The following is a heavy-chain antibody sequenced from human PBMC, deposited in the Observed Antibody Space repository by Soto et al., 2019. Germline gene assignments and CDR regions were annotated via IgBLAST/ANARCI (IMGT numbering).Heavy chain of an antibody. CDR1: GFSLTTPGVG. Sequence: QITLMESGPTLVKPTQTLTLTCTFSGFSLTTPGVGVGWIRQPPGKALQCLGIIYWDDDERYNPSLKTRVTITKDTFTNEVVVTVANMAPVDAGTYYCAHWDSRDGLDVWGQGTIVTVS. CDR2: IYWDDDE. J-gene: IGHJ6*02. CDR3: AHWDSRDGLDV. V-gene: IGHV2-5*02. D-gene: IGHD1-26*01.